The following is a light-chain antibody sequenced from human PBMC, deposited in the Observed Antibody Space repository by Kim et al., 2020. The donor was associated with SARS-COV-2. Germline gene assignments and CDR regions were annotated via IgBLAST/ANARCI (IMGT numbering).Light chain of an antibody. J-gene: IGLJ3*02. Sequence: ALGLTVRITCQGDSLRNYFVRWYQHKSGQAPVLVISGKDDRPSGIPDRFSGSRSGDTASLSVTGAQAEDEADYYCNSRDISGNYWVFGGGTQLTVL. CDR2: GKD. CDR3: NSRDISGNYWV. CDR1: SLRNYF. V-gene: IGLV3-19*01.